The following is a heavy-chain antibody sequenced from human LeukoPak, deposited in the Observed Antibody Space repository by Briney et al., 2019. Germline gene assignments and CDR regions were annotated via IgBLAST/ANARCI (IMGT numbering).Heavy chain of an antibody. J-gene: IGHJ4*02. CDR2: IKSKTDGGTT. V-gene: IGHV3-15*01. D-gene: IGHD3-22*01. Sequence: GGSLRLSCAAPGFTFSSYAMSWVRQAPGRGLEWVGRIKSKTDGGTTDYAAPVKGRFTISRDDSKNTLYLQMNSLKTEDTAVYYCAKYSSPAKGTGFYYDSSGPDYWGQGTLVTVSS. CDR1: GFTFSSYA. CDR3: AKYSSPAKGTGFYYDSSGPDY.